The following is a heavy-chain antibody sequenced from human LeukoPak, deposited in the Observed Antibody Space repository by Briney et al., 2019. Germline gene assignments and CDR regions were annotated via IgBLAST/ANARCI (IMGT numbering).Heavy chain of an antibody. D-gene: IGHD2-21*02. V-gene: IGHV1-69*06. Sequence: ASVKVSCKASGGTFSSYAISWVRQAPGQGLEWMGGVIPIFGTANYAQKFQGRVTITADKSTSTAYMELSSLRSEDTAVYYCARDIRVTSYCYFDCWGQGTLVTVSS. CDR2: VIPIFGTA. CDR1: GGTFSSYA. CDR3: ARDIRVTSYCYFDC. J-gene: IGHJ4*02.